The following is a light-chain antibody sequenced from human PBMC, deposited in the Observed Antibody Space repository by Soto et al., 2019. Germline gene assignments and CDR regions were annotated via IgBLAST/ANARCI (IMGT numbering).Light chain of an antibody. Sequence: EIVMTQNAVAVSLSPGERAILSGRASQQISNNLAWYRQSPGQANTLLIYGASSRATDITDRFSGSGSGPDFTITISGLQSDDFALYYCQPSENWPRTFGQGTKLEIK. V-gene: IGKV3-15*01. CDR1: QQISNN. CDR2: GAS. CDR3: QPSENWPRT. J-gene: IGKJ1*01.